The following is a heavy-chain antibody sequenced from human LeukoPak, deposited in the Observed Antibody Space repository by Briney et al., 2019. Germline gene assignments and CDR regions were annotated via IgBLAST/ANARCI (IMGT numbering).Heavy chain of an antibody. CDR1: DGSISSYY. D-gene: IGHD6-19*01. CDR2: IYYSGST. V-gene: IGHV4-59*01. CDR3: AREQWLVGFDY. J-gene: IGHJ4*02. Sequence: SETLSLTCTVSDGSISSYYWTWIRQPPGKGLEWIGYIYYSGSTNYNPSLKSRVTISVDTSKNQFSLKLSSVTAADTAVYYCAREQWLVGFDYWGQGTLVTVSS.